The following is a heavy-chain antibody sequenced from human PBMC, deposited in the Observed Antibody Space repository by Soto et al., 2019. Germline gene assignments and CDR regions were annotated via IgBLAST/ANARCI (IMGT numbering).Heavy chain of an antibody. J-gene: IGHJ6*02. D-gene: IGHD3-3*01. V-gene: IGHV6-1*01. Sequence: SQTLSLTCAISGDSVSSNSAAWNWIRQSPSRGLEWLGRTYYRSKWYTDYAESVKSRITINPDTSKNQVSLQLKSVTPEDTAVYYCTTGATSGRYVNYYYGMDVWGQGTSVTSP. CDR2: TYYRSKWYT. CDR3: TTGATSGRYVNYYYGMDV. CDR1: GDSVSSNSAA.